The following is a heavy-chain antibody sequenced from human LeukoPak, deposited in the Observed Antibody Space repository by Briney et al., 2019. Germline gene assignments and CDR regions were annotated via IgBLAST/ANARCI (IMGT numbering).Heavy chain of an antibody. V-gene: IGHV3-7*03. CDR1: GFTFSSYW. CDR3: AKREWELHDYYYYMDV. CDR2: IKQDGSEK. D-gene: IGHD1-26*01. J-gene: IGHJ6*03. Sequence: GGSLRLSCAASGFTFSSYWMSWVRQAPGKGLEWVANIKQDGSEKYYVDSVKGRFTISRDNAKNTLYLQMNSLRAEDTAVYYCAKREWELHDYYYYMDVWGKGTTVTISS.